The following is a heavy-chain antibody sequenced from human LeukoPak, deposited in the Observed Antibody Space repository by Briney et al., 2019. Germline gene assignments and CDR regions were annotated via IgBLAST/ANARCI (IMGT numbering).Heavy chain of an antibody. V-gene: IGHV3-23*01. CDR3: AKKQTYSSGWYLAYFDY. CDR1: GFTFSTYG. J-gene: IGHJ4*02. CDR2: IGGSGETT. Sequence: GGSLRLSCAASGFTFSTYGMSWVRQAPGKGLEWVAIIGGSGETTIYGDSVKGRLTISRDNSKNTVYLQMNSPRAEDTAVYYCAKKQTYSSGWYLAYFDYWGQGTLVTVSS. D-gene: IGHD6-19*01.